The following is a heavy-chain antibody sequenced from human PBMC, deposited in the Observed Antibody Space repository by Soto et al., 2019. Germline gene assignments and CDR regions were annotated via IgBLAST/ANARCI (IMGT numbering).Heavy chain of an antibody. CDR3: ARRYSSAFDI. Sequence: SETLSLTCTVSGGSISSYYWSWIRQPPRKGLEWIGYIYYSGSTNYNPSLKSRVTISVDTSKNQFSLKLSSVTAADTAVYYCARRYSSAFDIWGQGTMVTVSS. CDR1: GGSISSYY. D-gene: IGHD6-13*01. J-gene: IGHJ3*02. V-gene: IGHV4-59*08. CDR2: IYYSGST.